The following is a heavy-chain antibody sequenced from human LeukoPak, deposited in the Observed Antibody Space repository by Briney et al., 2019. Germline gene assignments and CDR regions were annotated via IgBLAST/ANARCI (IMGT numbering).Heavy chain of an antibody. D-gene: IGHD3-10*01. J-gene: IGHJ4*02. CDR2: INAGNGNT. CDR3: ARARALWFGSSLDY. V-gene: IGHV1-3*01. Sequence: ASVKVSCKASGYTFTSYAMRWVRQAPGQRLEWMGWINAGNGNTKYSQKFQGRVTITRDTSASTAYMELSSLRSEDTAVYYCARARALWFGSSLDYWGQGTLVTVSS. CDR1: GYTFTSYA.